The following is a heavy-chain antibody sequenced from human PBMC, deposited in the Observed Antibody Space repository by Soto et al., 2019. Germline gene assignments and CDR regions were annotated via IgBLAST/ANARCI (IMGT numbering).Heavy chain of an antibody. Sequence: GGSLRLSCAASGFTFSSYGMHWVRQAPGKGLEWVAVIWYDGSNKYNADSVKGRFTISRDNSKNTLYLQMNSLRAEDTAVYYCARDRSGSRDYFDYWGQGTLVTVSS. CDR3: ARDRSGSRDYFDY. D-gene: IGHD6-13*01. J-gene: IGHJ4*02. CDR2: IWYDGSNK. V-gene: IGHV3-33*01. CDR1: GFTFSSYG.